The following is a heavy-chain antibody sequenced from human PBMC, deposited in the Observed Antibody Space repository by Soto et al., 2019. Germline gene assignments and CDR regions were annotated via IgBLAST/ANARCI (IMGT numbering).Heavy chain of an antibody. J-gene: IGHJ6*02. D-gene: IGHD3-10*01. V-gene: IGHV4-34*01. CDR2: INHSGST. CDR3: ASVGPWFGEFHYYSCCMDV. Sequence: KSSETLSLTCAVYGGSFSGYYWSWIRQPPGKWLEWIGEINHSGSTNYNPSLKSRVTISVDTSKNQFSLKLSSVTAADTAVYYCASVGPWFGEFHYYSCCMDVWGQGXTVTVYS. CDR1: GGSFSGYY.